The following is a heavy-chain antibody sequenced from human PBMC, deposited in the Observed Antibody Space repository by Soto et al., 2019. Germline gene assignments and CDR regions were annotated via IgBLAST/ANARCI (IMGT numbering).Heavy chain of an antibody. D-gene: IGHD2-2*01. CDR2: ISAYNGNT. J-gene: IGHJ5*02. V-gene: IGHV1-18*01. Sequence: ASVKVSCKASGYTFTSYGISGVRQAPGQGLEWMGWISAYNGNTNYAQKLQGRVTMTTDTSTSTAYMELRSLRSDDTAVYYCARGWGGYCSSPSCYGWFDPWGQGTLVTVCS. CDR1: GYTFTSYG. CDR3: ARGWGGYCSSPSCYGWFDP.